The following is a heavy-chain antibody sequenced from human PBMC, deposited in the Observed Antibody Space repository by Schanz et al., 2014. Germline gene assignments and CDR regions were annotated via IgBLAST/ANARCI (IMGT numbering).Heavy chain of an antibody. Sequence: EGQLVESGGGLVQPGGSLRLSCAASGFGFDDYAMSWVRQAPGKGLEWVSGINWNGGSTGYADSVKGRFTISRDNSKNALYLQMDSLRAEDTAVYYCAKDLISGWSGFDYWGQGTLVTVSS. J-gene: IGHJ4*02. D-gene: IGHD6-19*01. V-gene: IGHV3-20*04. CDR1: GFGFDDYA. CDR2: INWNGGST. CDR3: AKDLISGWSGFDY.